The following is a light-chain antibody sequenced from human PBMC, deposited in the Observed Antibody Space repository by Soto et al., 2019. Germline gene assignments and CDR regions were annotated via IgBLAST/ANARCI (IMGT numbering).Light chain of an antibody. Sequence: EIVVTQSPGILSVSPGDRATLSCRASQSVGRNLAWYQQKPGQAPTLLIYAASTRATALPARFSGSGSGTEFTLTISSLQSEDFAVYYCQEYSKWPLFTFGPGTRVDIK. CDR2: AAS. V-gene: IGKV3-15*01. CDR1: QSVGRN. J-gene: IGKJ3*01. CDR3: QEYSKWPLFT.